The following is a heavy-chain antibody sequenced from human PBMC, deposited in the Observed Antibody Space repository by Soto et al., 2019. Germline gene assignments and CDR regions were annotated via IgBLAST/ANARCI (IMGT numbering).Heavy chain of an antibody. D-gene: IGHD3-3*01. Sequence: PGGSLRLSCAASGFMFDDYGMHWVRQAPGKGLEWVSGISWNSDTVAYADSVKGRFTISRDNARNSLYLQMNSLRAEDTAFYYCARDSTITIFGVILWGQGALVTVSS. V-gene: IGHV3-9*01. CDR3: ARDSTITIFGVIL. CDR1: GFMFDDYG. CDR2: ISWNSDTV. J-gene: IGHJ4*02.